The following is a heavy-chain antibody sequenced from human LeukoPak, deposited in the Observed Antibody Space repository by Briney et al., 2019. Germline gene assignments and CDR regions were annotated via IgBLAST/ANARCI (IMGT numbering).Heavy chain of an antibody. Sequence: SETLSLTCAVYGGSFSGYYWSWIRQPPGKGLEWIGEINHSGSTNYNPSLKSRVTISVDTSKNQFSLKLSSVTAADTAVYYCASPNYYDSSGYYGYWGQGTLVTVSS. V-gene: IGHV4-34*01. J-gene: IGHJ4*02. CDR2: INHSGST. D-gene: IGHD3-22*01. CDR1: GGSFSGYY. CDR3: ASPNYYDSSGYYGY.